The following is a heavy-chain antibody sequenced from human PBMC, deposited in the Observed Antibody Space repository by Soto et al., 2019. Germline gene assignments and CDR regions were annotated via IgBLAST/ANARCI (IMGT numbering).Heavy chain of an antibody. J-gene: IGHJ4*02. CDR3: ARRRVSGSPLDY. D-gene: IGHD1-1*01. V-gene: IGHV4-4*02. CDR1: GDSITSSNW. Sequence: PSETLSLTCAVSGDSITSSNWWSWVRQPPGKGLEWIGEIYHSGSTNYNPSLKNRVTISGDKSKNHFSLNLSSLTAADTAVYYCARRRVSGSPLDYWGQGTLVTVSS. CDR2: IYHSGST.